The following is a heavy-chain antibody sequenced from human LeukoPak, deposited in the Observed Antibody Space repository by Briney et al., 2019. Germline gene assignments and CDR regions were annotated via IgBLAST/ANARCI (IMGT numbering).Heavy chain of an antibody. Sequence: GGSLRLSCAASGFTFSSYAMSWVRQAPGKGLEWVSAISGSGGSTYYADSVKGRFTISRDNSKNTLYLQMNSLRAEDTAVYYCAKSDHFYGSGSYIDYWGQGTLVTVSS. J-gene: IGHJ4*02. V-gene: IGHV3-23*01. CDR3: AKSDHFYGSGSYIDY. D-gene: IGHD3-10*01. CDR2: ISGSGGST. CDR1: GFTFSSYA.